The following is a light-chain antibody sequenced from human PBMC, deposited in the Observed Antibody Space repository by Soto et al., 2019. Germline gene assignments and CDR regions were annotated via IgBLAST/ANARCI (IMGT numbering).Light chain of an antibody. CDR3: AAWDDSLNGVV. CDR1: SSNIGDNA. Sequence: QPVLTQPPSASGTPGQRVTISCSGSSSNIGDNAVNWYQQLPGTAPKPLIYNNDQRPSGVPDRFSGSQSGASASLAISGLRSEDEADYYCAAWDDSLNGVVFGGGTKLTVL. V-gene: IGLV1-44*01. J-gene: IGLJ2*01. CDR2: NND.